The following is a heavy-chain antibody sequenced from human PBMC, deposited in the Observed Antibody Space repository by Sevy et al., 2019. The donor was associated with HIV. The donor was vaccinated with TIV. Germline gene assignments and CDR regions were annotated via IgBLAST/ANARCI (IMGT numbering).Heavy chain of an antibody. CDR1: GGSISSSSYY. CDR3: ARPSPGYSSSYVTYYYGMDV. J-gene: IGHJ6*02. D-gene: IGHD6-6*01. V-gene: IGHV4-39*01. CDR2: IYYSGST. Sequence: SETLSLTCTVSGGSISSSSYYWGWIRQPPGKGLEWIGSIYYSGSTYYNPSLKGRVTISVDTSKNQFSLKLSSVTAADTAVYYCARPSPGYSSSYVTYYYGMDVWGQGTTVTVSS.